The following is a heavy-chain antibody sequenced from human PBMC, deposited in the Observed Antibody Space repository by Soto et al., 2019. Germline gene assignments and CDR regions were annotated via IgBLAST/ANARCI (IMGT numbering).Heavy chain of an antibody. D-gene: IGHD6-19*01. V-gene: IGHV3-11*01. J-gene: IGHJ4*02. CDR3: ARVSASGWHVIGRDYFDS. CDR1: GFTFSNYY. CDR2: ISSREVTI. Sequence: QVQLVESGGGLVKPGGSLRLSCAASGFTFSNYYMAWIRQAPGKGLECLSYISSREVTIYYADSVKGRFTISRDNTKNSLYLQMSSLRDEDTGVYYCARVSASGWHVIGRDYFDSWGQGTLVTVSS.